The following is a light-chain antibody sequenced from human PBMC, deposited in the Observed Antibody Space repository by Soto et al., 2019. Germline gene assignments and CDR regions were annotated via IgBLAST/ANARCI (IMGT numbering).Light chain of an antibody. J-gene: IGLJ2*01. CDR1: SSNIGSNT. CDR3: ATWDDSLNGVV. CDR2: SND. Sequence: QSVLTQPPSASGTPGQMVTIPCSGSSSNIGSNTVNWYQQLPGTAPKLLIYSNDQRPSGVPDRFSGSKSGTSASLAISGLQSEDEADYYCATWDDSLNGVVFGGGTKVTVL. V-gene: IGLV1-44*01.